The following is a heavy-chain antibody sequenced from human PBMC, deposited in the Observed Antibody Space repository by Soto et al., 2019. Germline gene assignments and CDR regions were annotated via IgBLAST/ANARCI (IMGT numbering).Heavy chain of an antibody. CDR2: INSDGSST. V-gene: IGHV3-74*01. D-gene: IGHD3-22*01. J-gene: IGHJ4*02. Sequence: PGGSLRLSCAASGFTLRSYWMHWVRQAPGKGLVWVSRINSDGSSTSYADSVKGRFTISRDNAKNTLYLQMNSLRAEDTAVYYCARDQGEDYYDSSGPCGYWGQGTLVTVSS. CDR1: GFTLRSYW. CDR3: ARDQGEDYYDSSGPCGY.